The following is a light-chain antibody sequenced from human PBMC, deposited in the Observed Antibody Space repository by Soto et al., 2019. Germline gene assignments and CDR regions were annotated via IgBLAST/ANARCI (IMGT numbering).Light chain of an antibody. J-gene: IGKJ1*01. Sequence: IQMTQSPSTLSASVGDRVTFTCRASQTISTWLAWYQQKPGEAPKLLIYKASTLEVGVPSRFSASGSGTEFTLTINTLQPADCATYYFQQYNSYPWTFGQGTKV. CDR2: KAS. V-gene: IGKV1-5*03. CDR3: QQYNSYPWT. CDR1: QTISTW.